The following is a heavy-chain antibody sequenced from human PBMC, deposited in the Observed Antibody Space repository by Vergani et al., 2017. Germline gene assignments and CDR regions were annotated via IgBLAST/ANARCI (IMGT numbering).Heavy chain of an antibody. CDR3: TRVWGTYDFWSGYRYNWFDP. V-gene: IGHV3-23*01. J-gene: IGHJ5*02. CDR2: SSGSGGST. CDR1: GFTFSSYA. Sequence: EVQLLESGGGLVQPGGSLRLSCAASGFTFSSYAMSWVRQAPGKGLEWVSASSGSGGSTYYADSLKGRFTSSRDNSKNTLYLQMNSLRAEDTAGYYCTRVWGTYDFWSGYRYNWFDPWGQGTLVTVSS. D-gene: IGHD3-3*01.